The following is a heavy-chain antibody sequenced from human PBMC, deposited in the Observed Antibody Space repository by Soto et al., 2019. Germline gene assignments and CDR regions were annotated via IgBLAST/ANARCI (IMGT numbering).Heavy chain of an antibody. D-gene: IGHD1-1*01. CDR1: GYGFTTYG. CDR3: ARGRYGDY. J-gene: IGHJ4*02. V-gene: IGHV1-18*01. Sequence: QIHLVQSGAEVKKPGASVKVSCKGSGYGFTTYGITWVRQAPGQGLEWMAWISANNGNTNYAQKLQGRVTVTRDTSTSTAYMELRSLRSDDTDVYYCARGRYGDYWGQGALVTVSS. CDR2: ISANNGNT.